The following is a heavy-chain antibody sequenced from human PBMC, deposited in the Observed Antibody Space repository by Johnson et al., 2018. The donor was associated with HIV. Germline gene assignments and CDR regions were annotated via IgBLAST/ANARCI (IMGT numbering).Heavy chain of an antibody. J-gene: IGHJ3*02. CDR3: ARGGGSYYSGAFDI. Sequence: VRLVESGGGLVQPGGSLRLSCAASGFTVRSNYMSWVRQAPGKGLEWVSVIYSGGSTYYADAVKGRFTISRDNAKNSLYLQMNSLRAEDTALYYCARGGGSYYSGAFDIWGQGTMVTVSS. V-gene: IGHV3-53*01. CDR2: IYSGGST. CDR1: GFTVRSNY. D-gene: IGHD1-26*01.